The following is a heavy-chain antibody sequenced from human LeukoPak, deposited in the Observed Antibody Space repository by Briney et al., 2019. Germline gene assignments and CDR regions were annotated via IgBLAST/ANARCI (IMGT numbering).Heavy chain of an antibody. V-gene: IGHV4-38-2*02. J-gene: IGHJ4*02. CDR3: ARDEWDLDY. CDR1: GYSISSGYY. D-gene: IGHD1-26*01. Sequence: PSETLSLTCAVSGYSISSGYYWGWIRQPPGKGLEWIGSIYHSGSTYYNPSLKSRVTISVDTSKNQFSLKPSSVTAADTAVYYCARDEWDLDYWGQGTLVTVSS. CDR2: IYHSGST.